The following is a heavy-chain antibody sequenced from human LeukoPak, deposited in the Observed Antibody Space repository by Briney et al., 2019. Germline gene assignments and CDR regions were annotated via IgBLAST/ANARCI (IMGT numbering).Heavy chain of an antibody. D-gene: IGHD2-21*02. CDR2: IYYSGST. CDR3: VKGVVTGFWDAFDI. CDR1: GGSINSNSYY. Sequence: SETLSLTCTVSGGSINSNSYYWGWIRQPPGKGLEYIGSIYYSGSTYYNPSLKSRVTISVDTSKNQFSLKLSSVTAADTAVYYCVKGVVTGFWDAFDIWGQGTMVTVSS. V-gene: IGHV4-39*07. J-gene: IGHJ3*02.